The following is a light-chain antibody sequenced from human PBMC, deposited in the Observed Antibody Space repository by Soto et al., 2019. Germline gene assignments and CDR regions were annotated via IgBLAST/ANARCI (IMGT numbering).Light chain of an antibody. CDR2: GNN. Sequence: QSVLTQPPSVSGAPGQRVTISCTGSSSDIGAHYDVHWYQQLPGTAPKLLIYGNNNRPSGVPDRFSGSKSGTSASLAITGLQAEDEADYFCQSYDRSLRTYVFGTATKLTVL. V-gene: IGLV1-40*01. CDR1: SSDIGAHYD. CDR3: QSYDRSLRTYV. J-gene: IGLJ1*01.